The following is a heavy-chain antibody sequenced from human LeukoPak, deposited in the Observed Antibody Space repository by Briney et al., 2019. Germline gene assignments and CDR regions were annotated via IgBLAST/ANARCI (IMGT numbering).Heavy chain of an antibody. V-gene: IGHV3-30*18. CDR1: GFTFSSYG. Sequence: GGSLRLSCAASGFTFSSYGMHWVRQAPGKGLEWVAVISYDGSNKYYADSVKGRFTISRDNSKNTLYLQMNSLRAEDTAVYYCAKRESDIVVVPAASWMDVWGKGTTVTVSS. CDR2: ISYDGSNK. D-gene: IGHD2-2*01. J-gene: IGHJ6*04. CDR3: AKRESDIVVVPAASWMDV.